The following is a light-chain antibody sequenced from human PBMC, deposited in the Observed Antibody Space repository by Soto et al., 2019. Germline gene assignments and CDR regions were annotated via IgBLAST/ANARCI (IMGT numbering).Light chain of an antibody. Sequence: EIVLTQSPGTLSVSPGERATLSCRASQSVSSSYLAWYQQKPGQAPRRLIYGAYRRATGIPDRFSGSGSGTDFTLTISRLEPEDFAVYYCQQYGSSRTFGQGTKVDIK. CDR3: QQYGSSRT. J-gene: IGKJ1*01. V-gene: IGKV3-20*01. CDR2: GAY. CDR1: QSVSSSY.